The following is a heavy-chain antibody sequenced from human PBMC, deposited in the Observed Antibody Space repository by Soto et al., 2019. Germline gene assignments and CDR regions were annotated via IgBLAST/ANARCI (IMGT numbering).Heavy chain of an antibody. Sequence: ASVKVSCKVSGYTLTELSVHWVRQAPGKGLEWMGGFDPEDGETIYAQKFQGRVTMTEDTSTDTAYMELSSLRSEDTAVYYCATFTLSGYDFHWFDPWGQGTLVTVS. V-gene: IGHV1-24*01. D-gene: IGHD5-12*01. J-gene: IGHJ5*02. CDR1: GYTLTELS. CDR3: ATFTLSGYDFHWFDP. CDR2: FDPEDGET.